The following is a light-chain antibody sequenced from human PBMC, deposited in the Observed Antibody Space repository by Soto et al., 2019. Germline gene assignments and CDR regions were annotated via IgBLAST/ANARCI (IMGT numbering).Light chain of an antibody. CDR3: SSYTSSSTLML. J-gene: IGLJ2*01. V-gene: IGLV2-14*01. Sequence: QSALTQPPSASGSPGQSVTISCTGTSSDVGAYDYVSWYQQHPGKAPKLMIYEVTNRPSGVSNRFSGSKSGNTASLTISGLQTEDEADYYCSSYTSSSTLMLFGGGTKLTVL. CDR1: SSDVGAYDY. CDR2: EVT.